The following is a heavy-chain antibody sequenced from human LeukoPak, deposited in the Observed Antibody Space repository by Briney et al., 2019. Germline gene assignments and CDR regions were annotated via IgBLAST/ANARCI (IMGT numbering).Heavy chain of an antibody. D-gene: IGHD3-10*01. V-gene: IGHV3-33*01. Sequence: PGTSLRLSCAASGFAFNTYAMHWVRQAPGKGLEWVTLIWHDGSHKFYIDSVRGRFTISRDNCKNTVYLQMNGLRAEDMAVYYCAREIFGSGSYTDFWGQGTLVTVSS. CDR1: GFAFNTYA. J-gene: IGHJ4*02. CDR2: IWHDGSHK. CDR3: AREIFGSGSYTDF.